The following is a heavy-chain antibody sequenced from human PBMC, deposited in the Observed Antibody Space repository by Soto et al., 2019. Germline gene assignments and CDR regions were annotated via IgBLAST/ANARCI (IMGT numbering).Heavy chain of an antibody. Sequence: QITLKASGPTLVKPTETLTVTCTFSGFSLSTSGVGVGWIRQPPGKALEWLALIYWDNDKRYSPSLRSRLTISKDYSKNLVVLTMTNMDPVDTATYFCAHRLPGSDTRWDTGIFDYCGQGTLVTVSS. V-gene: IGHV2-5*02. D-gene: IGHD1-26*01. J-gene: IGHJ4*02. CDR3: AHRLPGSDTRWDTGIFDY. CDR1: GFSLSTSGVG. CDR2: IYWDNDK.